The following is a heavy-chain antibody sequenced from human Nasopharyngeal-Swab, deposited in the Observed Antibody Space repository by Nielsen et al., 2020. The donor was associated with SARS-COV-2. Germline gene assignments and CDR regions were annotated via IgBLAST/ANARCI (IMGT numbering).Heavy chain of an antibody. CDR1: GFTFSDYY. J-gene: IGHJ6*02. D-gene: IGHD2-2*01. CDR3: ARGPDLYYYYGMDV. V-gene: IGHV3-11*01. CDR2: ISSSGSTI. Sequence: GGSLRLSCAASGFTFSDYYMSWIRQAPGKGLVWVSYISSSGSTIYYADSVKGRFTISRDNAKNSPYLQMNSLRAEDTAVYYCARGPDLYYYYGMDVWGQGTTVTVSS.